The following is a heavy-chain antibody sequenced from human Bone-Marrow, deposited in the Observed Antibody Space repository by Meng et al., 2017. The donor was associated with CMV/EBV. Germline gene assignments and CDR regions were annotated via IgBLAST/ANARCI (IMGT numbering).Heavy chain of an antibody. V-gene: IGHV1-18*01. Sequence: SVKVSCKASGYTFTSYDINWVRQATGQGLEWMGWISAYNGNTNYAQKLQGRVTMTTDTSTSTAYMELRSLRSDDTAVYYCAIQFVVVPAAIRTEYYYYYGMDVWGQGTTVTVSS. D-gene: IGHD2-2*01. CDR3: AIQFVVVPAAIRTEYYYYYGMDV. CDR2: ISAYNGNT. CDR1: GYTFTSYD. J-gene: IGHJ6*02.